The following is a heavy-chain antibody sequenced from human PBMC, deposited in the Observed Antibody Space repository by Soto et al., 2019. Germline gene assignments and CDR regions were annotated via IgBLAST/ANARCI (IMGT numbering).Heavy chain of an antibody. CDR2: ISGSGGST. Sequence: EVQVLESGGGLVQPGGSLRLSCAASGFTFSTYAMSWVRQAPGKGLEWVAGISGSGGSTYYADYVKGRFTIYRDNSKNTLFLEMNSLRGEETALYYCAKGGASSGYHYVYYFDSWGQGTMVTVSS. CDR1: GFTFSTYA. J-gene: IGHJ4*02. D-gene: IGHD3-22*01. V-gene: IGHV3-23*01. CDR3: AKGGASSGYHYVYYFDS.